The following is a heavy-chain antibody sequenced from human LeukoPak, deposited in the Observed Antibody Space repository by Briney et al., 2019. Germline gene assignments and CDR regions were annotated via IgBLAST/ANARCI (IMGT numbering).Heavy chain of an antibody. D-gene: IGHD3-10*01. CDR1: GGSISTSNYY. Sequence: SETLSLTCTVSGGSISTSNYYWGWIRQPPGKGLEWIGNIFYSGSTYYSPSLRSRVTISLDTSRNQFSLKLTSVTAADTAVYYCVRGPYGSGISNWFDPWGQGTLVIVSS. V-gene: IGHV4-39*07. CDR3: VRGPYGSGISNWFDP. CDR2: IFYSGST. J-gene: IGHJ5*02.